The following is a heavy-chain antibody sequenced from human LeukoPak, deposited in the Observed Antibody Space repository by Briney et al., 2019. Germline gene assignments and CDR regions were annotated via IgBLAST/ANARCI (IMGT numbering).Heavy chain of an antibody. CDR2: ISWDSGSI. V-gene: IGHV3-9*01. Sequence: GRPLRLSCAASGFTFDDYAMHWVRQAPGKGLEWVSGISWDSGSIGYADSVKGRFTISRDNAKNSLYLQMNSLRAEDTAVYYCARDHYDILTGYYYPRSATAPLGYWGQGTLVTVSS. D-gene: IGHD3-9*01. J-gene: IGHJ4*02. CDR1: GFTFDDYA. CDR3: ARDHYDILTGYYYPRSATAPLGY.